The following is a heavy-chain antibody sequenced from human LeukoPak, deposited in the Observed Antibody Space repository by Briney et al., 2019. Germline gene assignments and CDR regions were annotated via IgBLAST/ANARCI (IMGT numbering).Heavy chain of an antibody. Sequence: QPGGSLRLSCAASGFTFSYYCMSWLRQAPGKGLEWVANIKQDGSEKYYVDSVKGRFTISRDNAKNLLYLQMNSLRPDDTAVYDCARDLPNGFFDYWGQGTLVTVSS. V-gene: IGHV3-7*01. J-gene: IGHJ4*02. CDR2: IKQDGSEK. CDR1: GFTFSYYC. CDR3: ARDLPNGFFDY. D-gene: IGHD1-1*01.